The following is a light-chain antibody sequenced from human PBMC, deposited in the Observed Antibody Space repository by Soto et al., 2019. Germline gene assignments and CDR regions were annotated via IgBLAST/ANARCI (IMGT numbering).Light chain of an antibody. CDR2: DAS. CDR1: QSVSSY. V-gene: IGKV3-11*01. Sequence: EIVLTQSPATLSLSPGERATLSCRASQSVSSYLAWYQQKPRQAPMLLIYDASNRATGIPARFSSSGCGTHFTLTISSLEPDYFVVYYCQQRSDWWTFSGGTQVEIK. CDR3: QQRSDWWT. J-gene: IGKJ4*01.